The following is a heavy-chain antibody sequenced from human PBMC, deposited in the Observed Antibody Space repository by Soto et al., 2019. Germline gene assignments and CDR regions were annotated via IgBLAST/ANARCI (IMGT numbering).Heavy chain of an antibody. V-gene: IGHV1-18*01. D-gene: IGHD3-22*01. CDR1: GYIFTSYG. CDR3: ARVDDYYDSSGHYFTFFNY. J-gene: IGHJ4*02. Sequence: QVQLVQSGPEVKKPGAPVKLSCKASGYIFTSYGIGWVRQAPGQGLEWMGWISAFKGYTKYPQRLQGRVTMTTDTPTSTAYMELRSLRSDDTAVYYCARVDDYYDSSGHYFTFFNYWGQGSLVTVSS. CDR2: ISAFKGYT.